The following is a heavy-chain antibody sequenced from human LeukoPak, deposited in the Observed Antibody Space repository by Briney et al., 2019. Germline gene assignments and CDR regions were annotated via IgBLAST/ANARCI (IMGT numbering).Heavy chain of an antibody. J-gene: IGHJ4*02. Sequence: GESLKVSCKASGYSFTSYWISWVRQMPGKGLEWMGRIDPSNSYTKYSPSFQGHVTISADKSNSAAYLQWSSLKASDTAMYYCARPRRGSGVPYWGQGTLVTVSS. CDR2: IDPSNSYT. V-gene: IGHV5-10-1*01. CDR3: ARPRRGSGVPY. CDR1: GYSFTSYW. D-gene: IGHD3-10*01.